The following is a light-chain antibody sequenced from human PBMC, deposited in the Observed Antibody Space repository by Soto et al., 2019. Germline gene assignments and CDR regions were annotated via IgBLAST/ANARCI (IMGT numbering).Light chain of an antibody. J-gene: IGKJ2*01. CDR1: QDISIY. CDR3: QKYNSAPNT. Sequence: DIQMTQSPSSLSASVGDRVTITCRANQDISIYLAWYQHKPGKVPKLLIYAASSLQTGVQSRFSGSGSGTVFTLTISSLQSEDVGTYYCQKYNSAPNTFGQGTRLEIK. V-gene: IGKV1-27*01. CDR2: AAS.